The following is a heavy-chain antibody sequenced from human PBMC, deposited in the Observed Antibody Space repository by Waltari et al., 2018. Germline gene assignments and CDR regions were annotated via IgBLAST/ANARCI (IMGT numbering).Heavy chain of an antibody. CDR1: GDSISSNGNY. CDR2: IYYTGSA. V-gene: IGHV4-39*07. Sequence: QLQLQESGPGLVDPSETLSLTCTVSGDSISSNGNYWGWVRQPPGKGLEWIGSIYYTGSAAYNPSLKSRVIILVDAAKSQFTLMLGSVTAADTAMYFWARHLFYRSATYSLKEYSYYMDDWGKGTTVTVSS. J-gene: IGHJ6*03. D-gene: IGHD3-10*01. CDR3: ARHLFYRSATYSLKEYSYYMDD.